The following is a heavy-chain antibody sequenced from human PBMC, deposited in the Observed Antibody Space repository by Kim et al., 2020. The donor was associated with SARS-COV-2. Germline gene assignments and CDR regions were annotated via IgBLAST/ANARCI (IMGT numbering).Heavy chain of an antibody. V-gene: IGHV1-8*01. D-gene: IGHD3-22*01. J-gene: IGHJ4*02. CDR3: AKDYYDCSGYYWREY. CDR1: GYTFTNYN. Sequence: ASVKVSCKASGYTFTNYNIIWVRQAPGQGLEWMGWMNPNSGQTGYAQKFQGRVSMTRDTSISTAYMELSSLRSEDTAVYYCAKDYYDCSGYYWREYWGQGTLVTVSS. CDR2: MNPNSGQT.